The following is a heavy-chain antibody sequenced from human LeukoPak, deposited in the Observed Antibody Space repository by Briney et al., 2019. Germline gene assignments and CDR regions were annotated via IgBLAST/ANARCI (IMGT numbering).Heavy chain of an antibody. CDR1: GGSISSSSYY. Sequence: PSETLSLTCTVSGGSISSSSYYWGWIRKPPGKGLEWIGSIYYSGSTYYNPSLKSRVTISVDTSKNQFSLKLSSVTAADTAVYYCARPYIAVAGTGDYWGQGTLVTVSS. V-gene: IGHV4-39*01. D-gene: IGHD6-19*01. J-gene: IGHJ4*02. CDR2: IYYSGST. CDR3: ARPYIAVAGTGDY.